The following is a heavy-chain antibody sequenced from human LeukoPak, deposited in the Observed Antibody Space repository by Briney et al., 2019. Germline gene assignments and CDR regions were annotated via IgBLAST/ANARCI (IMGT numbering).Heavy chain of an antibody. CDR1: GYTFTSYA. V-gene: IGHV1-3*01. CDR3: ARDSGSGSNDY. J-gene: IGHJ4*02. D-gene: IGHD1-26*01. Sequence: GASVKVSCKASGYTFTSYAIHWVRQAPGQRLEWRGWISAGNGNTKYSQNFEGRVTFISNTSATTAFMELSSLRSEDAAVYYCARDSGSGSNDYWGQGTLVTVSS. CDR2: ISAGNGNT.